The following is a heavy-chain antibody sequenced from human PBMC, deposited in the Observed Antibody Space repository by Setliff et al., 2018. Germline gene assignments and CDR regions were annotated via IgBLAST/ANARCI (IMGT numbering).Heavy chain of an antibody. J-gene: IGHJ4*02. Sequence: SETLSLTCTVSGGSISSYYWSWIRQPPGKGLEWIGYINYSGSTNYNPSLKSRVTISLDTSKKQFSLKLSSVTAADTAVYYCARGVAVAGTNTFDYWGQGTLVTV. CDR1: GGSISSYY. V-gene: IGHV4-59*01. CDR3: ARGVAVAGTNTFDY. D-gene: IGHD6-19*01. CDR2: INYSGST.